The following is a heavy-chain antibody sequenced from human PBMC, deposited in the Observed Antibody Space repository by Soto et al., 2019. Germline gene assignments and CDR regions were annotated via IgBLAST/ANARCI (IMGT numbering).Heavy chain of an antibody. J-gene: IGHJ4*02. CDR3: ARGVTIFGVVTHFDY. CDR2: IYTSGST. D-gene: IGHD3-3*01. V-gene: IGHV4-4*07. Sequence: SETLSLTCTVSGGSISSYYWSRIRQPAGKGLEWIGRIYTSGSTNYNPSLKSRVTMSVDTSKNQFSLKLSSVTAADTAVYYCARGVTIFGVVTHFDYWGQGTLVTVSS. CDR1: GGSISSYY.